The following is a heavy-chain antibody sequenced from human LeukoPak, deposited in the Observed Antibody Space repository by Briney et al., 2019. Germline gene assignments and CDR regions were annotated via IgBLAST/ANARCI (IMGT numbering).Heavy chain of an antibody. V-gene: IGHV1-24*01. CDR1: GYTVTELS. Sequence: ASVKVSCKVSGYTVTELSMHWVRQSPGKGLEWMGGFHPEDGETIYAQKFQGRVTMTEDTSTSTAYMELRSLRSDDTAVYYCAKASVYYYYYYMDVWGKGTTVTVSS. CDR3: AKASVYYYYYYMDV. CDR2: FHPEDGET. D-gene: IGHD2-2*01. J-gene: IGHJ6*03.